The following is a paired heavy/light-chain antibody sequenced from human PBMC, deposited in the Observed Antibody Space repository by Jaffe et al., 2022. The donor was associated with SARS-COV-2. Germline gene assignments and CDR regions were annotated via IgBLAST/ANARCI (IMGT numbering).Heavy chain of an antibody. CDR3: ARDRVVGDILTGYYFNWFDP. J-gene: IGHJ5*02. CDR1: GGSISSGSYY. V-gene: IGHV4-61*02. Sequence: QVQLQESGPGLVKPSQTLSLTCTVSGGSISSGSYYWSWIRQPAGKGLEWIGRIYTSGSTNYNPSLKSRVTISVDTSKNQFSLKLSSVTAADTAVYYCARDRVVGDILTGYYFNWFDPWGQGTLVTVSS. D-gene: IGHD3-9*01. CDR2: IYTSGST.
Light chain of an antibody. Sequence: EIVLTQSPGTLSLSPGERATLSCRASQSVSSSYLAWYQQKPGQAPRLLIYGASSRATGIPDRFSGSGSGTDFTLTISRLEPEDFAVYYCQGLTFGGGTKVEIK. CDR2: GAS. V-gene: IGKV3-20*01. CDR3: QGLT. CDR1: QSVSSSY. J-gene: IGKJ4*01.